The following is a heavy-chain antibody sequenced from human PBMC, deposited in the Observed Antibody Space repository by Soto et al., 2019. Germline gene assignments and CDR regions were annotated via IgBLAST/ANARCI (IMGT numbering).Heavy chain of an antibody. D-gene: IGHD5-12*01. V-gene: IGHV4-34*01. CDR1: GGSFSGYY. CDR2: INHSGIT. J-gene: IGHJ6*02. CDR3: ARGSNPTNSGPPWLRQPNKRTYYYYGTGV. Sequence: SETLSLTCAVYGGSFSGYYCSWIRQPPGKGLEWIGEINHSGITNYNPSLKSRVTISVDTSKNQFSLKLSSVTAADRAVYYCARGSNPTNSGPPWLRQPNKRTYYYYGTGVWGQGTTVTVSS.